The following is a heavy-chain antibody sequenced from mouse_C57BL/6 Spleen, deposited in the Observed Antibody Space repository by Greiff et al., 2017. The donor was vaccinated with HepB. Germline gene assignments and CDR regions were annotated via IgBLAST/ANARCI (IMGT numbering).Heavy chain of an antibody. J-gene: IGHJ2*01. CDR2: INPNNGGT. V-gene: IGHV1-26*01. D-gene: IGHD1-1*01. Sequence: EVQLQQSGPELVKPGASVKISCKASGYTFTDYYMNWVTQSHGKSLEWIGDINPNNGGTSYNQKFKGKATLTVDKSSSTAYMELRSLTSEDSAVYYWALYGSSPNSFDSWGQGTTLTV. CDR1: GYTFTDYY. CDR3: ALYGSSPNSFDS.